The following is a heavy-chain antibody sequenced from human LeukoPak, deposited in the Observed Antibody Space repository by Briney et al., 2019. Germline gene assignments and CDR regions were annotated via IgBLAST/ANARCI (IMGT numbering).Heavy chain of an antibody. CDR3: ARDLGIAVAGRSYDGYLDY. Sequence: PGGPLRLSCAASGFTFSSYSMNWVRQAPGKGLEWVSSISSSSSYIYYADSVKGRFTISRDNAKNSLYLQMNSLRAEDTAVYYCARDLGIAVAGRSYDGYLDYWGQGTLVTVSS. CDR1: GFTFSSYS. D-gene: IGHD6-19*01. V-gene: IGHV3-21*01. J-gene: IGHJ4*02. CDR2: ISSSSSYI.